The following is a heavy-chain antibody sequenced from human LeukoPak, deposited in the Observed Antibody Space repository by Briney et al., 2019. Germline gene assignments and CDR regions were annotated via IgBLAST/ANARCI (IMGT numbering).Heavy chain of an antibody. V-gene: IGHV3-7*03. J-gene: IGHJ6*04. CDR1: GFIFSSYW. D-gene: IGHD2-2*01. CDR3: ARRAPRYCSSTSCPAQYYGVDV. CDR2: IKEDGSEK. Sequence: GALRLSCAASGFIFSSYWMSWVRQAPGKGLEWVANIKEDGSEKYYVDSVKGRFTISGDNAKNSLYLQTNSLRAEDTAVYYCARRAPRYCSSTSCPAQYYGVDVWGKGTTVTVSS.